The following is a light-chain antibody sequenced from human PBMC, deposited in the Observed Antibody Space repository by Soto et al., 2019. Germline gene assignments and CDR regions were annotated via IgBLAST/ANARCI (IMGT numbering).Light chain of an antibody. CDR1: SSDVGGYDY. CDR3: SSYRSSSTLGV. J-gene: IGLJ2*01. V-gene: IGLV2-14*03. CDR2: DVS. Sequence: QSALTQPASVSGSPGQSITISCTGTSSDVGGYDYVSWYQQHPGKAPKLIIYDVSNRPSGVSNRFSGSKSANTASLTISGLQAEDEADYYCSSYRSSSTLGVFGGGTKLTVL.